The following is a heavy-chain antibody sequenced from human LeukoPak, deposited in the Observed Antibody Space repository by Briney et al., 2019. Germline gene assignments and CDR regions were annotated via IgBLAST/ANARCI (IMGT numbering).Heavy chain of an antibody. D-gene: IGHD5-18*01. Sequence: ASVKVSCKTSGYSCTGYYMHWVRQAPGQGLEWMGRINTNTGGTNYAQRFQGRVTVTRDTSISTAYMDLSRLRSDDTAVYYCARDLGYNYGYAFDIWGQETMVTVSS. V-gene: IGHV1-2*06. J-gene: IGHJ3*02. CDR1: GYSCTGYY. CDR3: ARDLGYNYGYAFDI. CDR2: INTNTGGT.